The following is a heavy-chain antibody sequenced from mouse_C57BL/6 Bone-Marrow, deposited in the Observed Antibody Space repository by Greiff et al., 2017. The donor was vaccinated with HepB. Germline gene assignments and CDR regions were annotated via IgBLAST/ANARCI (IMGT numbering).Heavy chain of an antibody. V-gene: IGHV2-5*01. CDR3: AKADYDGIYYYAMDY. D-gene: IGHD2-4*01. CDR2: IWRGGST. CDR1: GFSLTSYG. J-gene: IGHJ4*01. Sequence: VQLQQSGPGLVQPSQSLSITCTVSGFSLTSYGVHWVRQSPGKGLEWLGVIWRGGSTDYNAAFMSRLSITKDNSKSQVFFKMNSLQADATAIYYCAKADYDGIYYYAMDYWGQGTSVTVSS.